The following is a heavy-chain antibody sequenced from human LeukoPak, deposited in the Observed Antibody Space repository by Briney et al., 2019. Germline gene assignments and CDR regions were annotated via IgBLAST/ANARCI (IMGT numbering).Heavy chain of an antibody. J-gene: IGHJ4*02. CDR3: AKSTTVTQRGYFDY. D-gene: IGHD4-17*01. V-gene: IGHV3-30*18. CDR1: GFTFSSYG. CDR2: ISYDGSNK. Sequence: PGRSLRLSCAASGFTFSSYGMHWVRQAQAKGLEWVAIISYDGSNKYYADSVKGRFTISRDNSKNTLYLQMNSLRAEDTAVYYCAKSTTVTQRGYFDYWGQGTLVTVSS.